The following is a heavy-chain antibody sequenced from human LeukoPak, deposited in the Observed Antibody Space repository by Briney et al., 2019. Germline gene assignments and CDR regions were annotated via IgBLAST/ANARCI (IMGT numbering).Heavy chain of an antibody. D-gene: IGHD6-13*01. CDR1: GFTFSTNW. CDR3: VRGQATAWGLDY. CDR2: ISTDARTI. J-gene: IGHJ4*02. V-gene: IGHV3-74*01. Sequence: GGSLRLSCAASGFTFSTNWMHWVRQAPGKELVWVSHISTDARTITYADFVKGRFTISRDNAKNTVYLQMNSLRAEDTALYYCVRGQATAWGLDYWGQGTLVTVSS.